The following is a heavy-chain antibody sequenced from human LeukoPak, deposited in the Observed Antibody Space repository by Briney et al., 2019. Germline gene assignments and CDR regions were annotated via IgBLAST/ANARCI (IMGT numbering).Heavy chain of an antibody. J-gene: IGHJ3*02. Sequence: GGSLRLSCAASGFTFSSYGMHWVRQAPGKGLEWVAVISYDGSNKYYADSVKGRFTISRDNSKNTLYLQMNSLRAEDTAVYYCAKRITMVRGAPNAFDIWGQGTMVTVSS. D-gene: IGHD3-10*01. CDR3: AKRITMVRGAPNAFDI. CDR2: ISYDGSNK. V-gene: IGHV3-30*18. CDR1: GFTFSSYG.